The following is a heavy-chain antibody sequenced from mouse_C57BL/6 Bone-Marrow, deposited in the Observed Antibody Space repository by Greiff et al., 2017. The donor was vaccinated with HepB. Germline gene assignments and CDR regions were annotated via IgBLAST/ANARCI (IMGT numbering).Heavy chain of an antibody. Sequence: VKLMESGAELVKPGASVKISCKASGYAFSSYWMNWVKQRPGKGLEWIGQIYPGDGDTNYNGKFKGKATLTADKSSSTAYMQLSSLTSEDSAVYFCARPIYYDYDGFAYWGQGTLVTVSA. CDR1: GYAFSSYW. J-gene: IGHJ3*01. V-gene: IGHV1-80*01. D-gene: IGHD2-4*01. CDR3: ARPIYYDYDGFAY. CDR2: IYPGDGDT.